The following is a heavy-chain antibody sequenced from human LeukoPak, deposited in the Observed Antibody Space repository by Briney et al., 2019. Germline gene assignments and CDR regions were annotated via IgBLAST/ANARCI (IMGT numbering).Heavy chain of an antibody. J-gene: IGHJ4*02. V-gene: IGHV1-2*02. CDR1: GFTFTGYY. CDR3: ARGVDQGDY. Sequence: ASVKVSCKASGFTFTGYYVHWVRQAPGQGLEWMGWINPNSGDTNSAQKFQGRVTMTRDTSISTAYMELTRLTSDDTAVYYCARGVDQGDYWGQGTLVTVSS. D-gene: IGHD2-15*01. CDR2: INPNSGDT.